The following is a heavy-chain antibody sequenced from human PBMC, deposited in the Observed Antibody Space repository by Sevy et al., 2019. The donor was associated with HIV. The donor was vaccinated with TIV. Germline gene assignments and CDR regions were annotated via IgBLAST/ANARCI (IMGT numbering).Heavy chain of an antibody. CDR1: GGSISSYY. J-gene: IGHJ5*01. CDR2: IYYSGST. CDR3: ARHLFYGDPTS. V-gene: IGHV4-59*01. D-gene: IGHD4-17*01. Sequence: SETLSLTCTVSGGSISSYYWSWIRQPPGKGLEWIGYIYYSGSTNYNPSLKSRVTISVDTSKNQFSLKLSSVTAADTAVYYCARHLFYGDPTSWGHGTLVTVSS.